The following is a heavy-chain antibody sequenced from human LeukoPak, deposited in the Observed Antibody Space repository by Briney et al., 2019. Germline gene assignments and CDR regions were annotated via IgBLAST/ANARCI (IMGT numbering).Heavy chain of an antibody. D-gene: IGHD2-2*02. Sequence: PSETLSLTCTVSGGSISSSSYYWGWIRQPPGRGLEWIGIISYSGSTYYNPSLKSRVSISVDTSKNQFSLKLSSVTAADTAVYYCARSAVPAAIRAFDYWGQGTLVTVSS. CDR3: ARSAVPAAIRAFDY. J-gene: IGHJ4*02. CDR1: GGSISSSSYY. CDR2: ISYSGST. V-gene: IGHV4-39*01.